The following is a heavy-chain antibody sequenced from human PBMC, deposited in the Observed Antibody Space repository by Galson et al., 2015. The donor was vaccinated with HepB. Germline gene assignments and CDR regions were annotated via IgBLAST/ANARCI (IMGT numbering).Heavy chain of an antibody. V-gene: IGHV3-33*01. CDR1: GFTFSSYG. D-gene: IGHD1-26*01. CDR2: IWYDGSNK. CDR3: ARTSRGYYKWGGGLDY. J-gene: IGHJ4*02. Sequence: SLRLSCAASGFTFSSYGMHWVRQAPGKGLEWVAVIWYDGSNKYYADSVKGRFTISRDNSKNTLYLQMNSLRAEDTAVYYCARTSRGYYKWGGGLDYWGQGTLVTVSS.